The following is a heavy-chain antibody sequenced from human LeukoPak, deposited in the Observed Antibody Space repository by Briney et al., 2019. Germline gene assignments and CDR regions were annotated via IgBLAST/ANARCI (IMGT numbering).Heavy chain of an antibody. Sequence: ASVKVSCKASGYTFTSYDINWVRQATGQGLEWMGWMNPNSGNTGYAQKFQGRVTMTRNTSISTAYMELSSLRSEDTAVYYCARGRPYYDISSGWFDPWGQGTLVTVSS. V-gene: IGHV1-8*02. J-gene: IGHJ5*02. CDR2: MNPNSGNT. CDR3: ARGRPYYDISSGWFDP. CDR1: GYTFTSYD. D-gene: IGHD3-9*01.